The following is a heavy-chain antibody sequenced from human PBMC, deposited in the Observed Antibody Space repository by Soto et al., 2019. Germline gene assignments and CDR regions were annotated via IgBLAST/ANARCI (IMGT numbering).Heavy chain of an antibody. CDR2: ISAYNGNT. Sequence: VSVKVSCKASGYSFTRYYINWARQAPGQGLEWMGWISAYNGNTHYEEKLQGRVTLTTDTSTSTAYMELRSLRSDDTAVYFCARGGQWDFLSDYWGQGTLVTVSS. J-gene: IGHJ4*02. D-gene: IGHD1-26*01. V-gene: IGHV1-18*01. CDR3: ARGGQWDFLSDY. CDR1: GYSFTRYY.